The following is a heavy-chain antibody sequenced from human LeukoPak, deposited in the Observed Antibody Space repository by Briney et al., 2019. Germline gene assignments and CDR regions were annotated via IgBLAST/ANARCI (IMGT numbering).Heavy chain of an antibody. CDR3: ARATMITFGGVIVSHGYYYYGMDV. Sequence: SETLSLTCTVSGGSISSYYWSWIRQPPGKGLEWIGEINHSGSTNYNPSLKSRVTISVDTSKNQFSLKLSSVTAADTAVYYCARATMITFGGVIVSHGYYYYGMDVWGQGTTVTVSS. CDR1: GGSISSYY. J-gene: IGHJ6*02. CDR2: INHSGST. D-gene: IGHD3-16*02. V-gene: IGHV4-34*01.